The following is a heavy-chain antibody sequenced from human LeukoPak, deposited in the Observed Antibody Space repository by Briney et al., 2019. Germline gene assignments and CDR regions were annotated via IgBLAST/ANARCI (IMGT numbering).Heavy chain of an antibody. Sequence: PSETLSLTCTVSGYSISSGYYWGWIRQPPGKGLEWIGSIYHSGSTYYNPSLKSRVTISVDTSKNQFSLKLSSVTAADTAVYYCARVPGYCSGGSCYGPADYFDYWGQGTLVTVSS. J-gene: IGHJ4*02. CDR3: ARVPGYCSGGSCYGPADYFDY. D-gene: IGHD2-15*01. CDR1: GYSISSGYY. CDR2: IYHSGST. V-gene: IGHV4-38-2*02.